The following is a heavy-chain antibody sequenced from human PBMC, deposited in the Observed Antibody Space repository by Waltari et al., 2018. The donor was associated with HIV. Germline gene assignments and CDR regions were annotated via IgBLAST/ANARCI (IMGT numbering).Heavy chain of an antibody. D-gene: IGHD1-26*01. CDR2: IKPKRGNT. Sequence: QVQLVQSGAEVKKPGASVKVSCKTSGYTFPSYDINWVRQATGQGLEWMGWIKPKRGNTGYAQKFQGRVTMARYTSISTAYMELRSLRYEDTAVYYCARGPIVGKAFDIWGQGTMVTVSS. J-gene: IGHJ3*02. CDR3: ARGPIVGKAFDI. V-gene: IGHV1-8*01. CDR1: GYTFPSYD.